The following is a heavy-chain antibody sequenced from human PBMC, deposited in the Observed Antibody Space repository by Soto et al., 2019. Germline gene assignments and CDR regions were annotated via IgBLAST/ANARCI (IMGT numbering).Heavy chain of an antibody. V-gene: IGHV1-2*02. CDR2: INPNSGGT. CDR1: GYTFTGYY. J-gene: IGHJ3*02. CDR3: ARVLYYYDSSGYYPAAFDI. Sequence: QVPLVQSGAEVKKPGASVKVSCKASGYTFTGYYMHWVRQAPGQGLEWMGWINPNSGGTNYAQKFQGRVTMTRDTSISTAYMELSRLRSDDTAVYYCARVLYYYDSSGYYPAAFDIWGQGTMVTVSS. D-gene: IGHD3-22*01.